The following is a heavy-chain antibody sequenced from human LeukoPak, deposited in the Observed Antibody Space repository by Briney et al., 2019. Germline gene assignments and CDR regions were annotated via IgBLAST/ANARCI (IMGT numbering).Heavy chain of an antibody. J-gene: IGHJ4*02. V-gene: IGHV1-18*01. Sequence: GASVKVSCKASGYTFTSYGISWVRQAPGQGLEWMGWISAYNGNTNSAQKLQGRVTMTTDTSTSTAYMELRSLRSDDTAVYYCARVDDILTGYYPDYWGQGTLVTVSS. CDR2: ISAYNGNT. D-gene: IGHD3-9*01. CDR1: GYTFTSYG. CDR3: ARVDDILTGYYPDY.